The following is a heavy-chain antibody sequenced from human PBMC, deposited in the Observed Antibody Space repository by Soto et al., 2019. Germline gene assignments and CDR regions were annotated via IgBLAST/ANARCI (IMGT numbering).Heavy chain of an antibody. V-gene: IGHV4-39*01. CDR2: VAYTGTT. CDR1: GDSIYSNDLH. Sequence: SEPLSLASFVSGDSIYSNDLHRIWMCHAPGKGLDWIGTVAYTGTTSYPPPLRGRITVSADTSKNSFSLKLTSVTAADTAVYYCARHRACNTACDFDYWGQGTLVTVSS. J-gene: IGHJ4*02. CDR3: ARHRACNTACDFDY. D-gene: IGHD2-15*01.